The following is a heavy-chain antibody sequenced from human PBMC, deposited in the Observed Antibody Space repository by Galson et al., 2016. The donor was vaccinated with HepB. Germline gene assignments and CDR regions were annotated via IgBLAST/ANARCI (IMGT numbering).Heavy chain of an antibody. CDR2: IIPIYGTP. CDR3: AREWELLRGPFYY. V-gene: IGHV1-69*06. Sequence: SVKVSCKASGGSFSSDGITWVRQAPGQGLEWMGGIIPIYGTPKYAQKFQGRVTITADKSTSTAYMELSSLRSEDTAVYYCAREWELLRGPFYYWGQGTLVTVSS. J-gene: IGHJ4*02. D-gene: IGHD1-26*01. CDR1: GGSFSSDG.